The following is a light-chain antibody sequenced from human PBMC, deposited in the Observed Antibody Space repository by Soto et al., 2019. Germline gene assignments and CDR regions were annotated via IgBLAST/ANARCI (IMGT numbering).Light chain of an antibody. CDR1: SSDIGSNNY. V-gene: IGLV2-14*01. Sequence: QSALTQPASVSGSPGQSITISCTGTSSDIGSNNYVSWFQQRPGKAPTLIIYEVSNRPSGVSTRFSGSKSGNTASLTISGPQPEDEAEYYCCSSTTSTLMFGGGTKLTVL. CDR2: EVS. J-gene: IGLJ3*02. CDR3: CSSTTSTLM.